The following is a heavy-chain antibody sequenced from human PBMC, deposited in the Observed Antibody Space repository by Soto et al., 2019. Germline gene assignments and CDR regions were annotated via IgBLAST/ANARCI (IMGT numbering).Heavy chain of an antibody. CDR3: ASSLTYCSSTSCLGNWFDP. CDR1: GYSFTSYW. CDR2: IDPSDSYT. D-gene: IGHD2-2*01. Sequence: PGESLKISRKGSGYSFTSYWISWVRQMPGKGLEWMGRIDPSDSYTNYSPSFQGHVTISADKSISTAYLQWSSLKASDTAMYYCASSLTYCSSTSCLGNWFDPWGQGTLVTVSS. J-gene: IGHJ5*02. V-gene: IGHV5-10-1*01.